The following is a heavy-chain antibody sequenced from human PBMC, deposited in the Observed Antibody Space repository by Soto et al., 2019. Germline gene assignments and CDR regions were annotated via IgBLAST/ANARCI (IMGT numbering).Heavy chain of an antibody. V-gene: IGHV4-34*01. J-gene: IGHJ6*02. D-gene: IGHD3-3*01. CDR2: INHSGST. CDR1: GGSFSGYY. CDR3: ASAYYDFWSGYYTDYYYGMDV. Sequence: QVQLQQWGAGLLKPSETLSLTCAVYGGSFSGYYWSWIRQPPGKGLEWIGEINHSGSTNYNPSLTSRVTISVDTSKNQFSLKLSSVTAAATAVYYCASAYYDFWSGYYTDYYYGMDVWGQGTTVTVSS.